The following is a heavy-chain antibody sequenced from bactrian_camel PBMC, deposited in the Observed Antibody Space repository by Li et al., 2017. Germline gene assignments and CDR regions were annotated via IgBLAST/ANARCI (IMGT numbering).Heavy chain of an antibody. V-gene: IGHV3S53*01. D-gene: IGHD3*01. CDR3: AADLPRAVRYSGSWCPLKAYAY. CDR2: IDSDNMT. Sequence: HVQLVESGGGSVQAGGSLRLSCEVSEYYYSGYCLGWFRQAPLQERKPIATIDSDNMTTYADFLQGRFTISKDTTKNTLYLQMNSLKPDDSAMYFCAADLPRAVRYSGSWCPLKAYAYWGQGTQVTVS. J-gene: IGHJ4*01. CDR1: EYYYSGYC.